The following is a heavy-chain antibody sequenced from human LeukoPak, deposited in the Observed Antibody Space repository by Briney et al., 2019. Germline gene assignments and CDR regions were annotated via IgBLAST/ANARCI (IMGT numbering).Heavy chain of an antibody. CDR1: GYTFTGYY. J-gene: IGHJ5*02. Sequence: ASVKVFCKASGYTFTGYYMHWVRQAPGQGLEWMGWINPNSGGTNYAQKFQGRVTMTRDTSISTAYMELSRLRSDDTAVYYCARWGYCSSTSCPKPNNWFDPWGQGTLVTVSS. D-gene: IGHD2-2*01. CDR3: ARWGYCSSTSCPKPNNWFDP. V-gene: IGHV1-2*02. CDR2: INPNSGGT.